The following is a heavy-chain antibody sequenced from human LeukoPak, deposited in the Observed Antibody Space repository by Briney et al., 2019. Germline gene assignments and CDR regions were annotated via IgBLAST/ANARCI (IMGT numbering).Heavy chain of an antibody. CDR2: ISSSGSTM. CDR3: AGLHYYAMDL. Sequence: GGSLRLSCAASGFAFSDYYMTWIRQGPGKGPEWLSYISSSGSTMYYADSVKGRFTISRDNAKNSLYLQMNSLRAEDTAVYYCAGLHYYAMDLRGQGTTVTVSS. V-gene: IGHV3-11*01. J-gene: IGHJ6*02. CDR1: GFAFSDYY.